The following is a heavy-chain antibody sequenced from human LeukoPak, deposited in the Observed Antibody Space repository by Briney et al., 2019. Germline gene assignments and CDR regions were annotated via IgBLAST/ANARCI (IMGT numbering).Heavy chain of an antibody. CDR1: GLTLSSYA. Sequence: GESLKISCSASGLTLSSYAMQWVRQAPGKGLEYVSAISSNGGSTYYADSVKGRFTISRDNSKNALYLQMSGLRPEDTALYYCVKSIAVAGNVDYWGQGTLVTVSS. D-gene: IGHD6-19*01. J-gene: IGHJ4*02. CDR3: VKSIAVAGNVDY. V-gene: IGHV3-64D*09. CDR2: ISSNGGST.